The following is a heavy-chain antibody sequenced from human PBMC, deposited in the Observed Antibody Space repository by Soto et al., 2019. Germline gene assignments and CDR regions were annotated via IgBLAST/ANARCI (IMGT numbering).Heavy chain of an antibody. D-gene: IGHD3-9*01. CDR2: INHSGST. Sequence: QVQLQQWGAGLLKPSETLSLTCAVYGGSFSGYYWSWIRQPPGKGLEWIGEINHSGSTNYNPSLKSRFTISVDTSKNQFSLKLSSVTAADTAVYYCARGGPHLLRYFDWSPFDYWGQVTLVTVSS. J-gene: IGHJ4*02. V-gene: IGHV4-34*01. CDR1: GGSFSGYY. CDR3: ARGGPHLLRYFDWSPFDY.